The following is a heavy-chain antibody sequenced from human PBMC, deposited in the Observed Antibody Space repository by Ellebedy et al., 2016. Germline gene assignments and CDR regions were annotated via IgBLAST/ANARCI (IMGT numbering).Heavy chain of an antibody. CDR1: GYTFTGYY. CDR3: ARDGGDYGDNKGPV. D-gene: IGHD4-17*01. V-gene: IGHV1-2*02. J-gene: IGHJ4*02. CDR2: INPNSGGT. Sequence: ASVKVSCXASGYTFTGYYMHWVRQAPGQGLEWMGWINPNSGGTKYAQKFQGRVTMTRDTSISTAYMELSRLRSDDTAVYYCARDGGDYGDNKGPVWGQGTLVTVSS.